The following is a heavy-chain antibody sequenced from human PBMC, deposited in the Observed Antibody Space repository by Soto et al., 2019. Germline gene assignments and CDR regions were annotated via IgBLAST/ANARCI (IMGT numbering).Heavy chain of an antibody. D-gene: IGHD6-6*01. J-gene: IGHJ4*02. V-gene: IGHV1-69*01. CDR3: ARGGYSSSYRLDY. Sequence: QVQLVQSGAEVKKPGSSVKVSCKASGGTFSSYAINWVRQLPGQGLEWMGGIMPIIGTANYAQMFQSRVTITADESTSTAYMELSSLRSEDTAVYYCARGGYSSSYRLDYWGQGTLVPVSS. CDR1: GGTFSSYA. CDR2: IMPIIGTA.